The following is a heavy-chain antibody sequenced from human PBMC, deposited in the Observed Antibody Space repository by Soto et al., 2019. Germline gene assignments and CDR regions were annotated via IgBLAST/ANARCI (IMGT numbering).Heavy chain of an antibody. CDR3: EHTGYSYDPFGY. D-gene: IGHD5-18*01. V-gene: IGHV2-5*01. Sequence: ITLKEAGPTLVHLTKTLTLTCTFSGFSLTTSGVGVGWIRQPSVKALEWLARIFLNDDERYSPSLKSRLTITTDNSKNQVVHTMTKMDHVDTATHYCEHTGYSYDPFGYWGRGTLVTVS. J-gene: IGHJ4*02. CDR1: GFSLTTSGVG. CDR2: IFLNDDE.